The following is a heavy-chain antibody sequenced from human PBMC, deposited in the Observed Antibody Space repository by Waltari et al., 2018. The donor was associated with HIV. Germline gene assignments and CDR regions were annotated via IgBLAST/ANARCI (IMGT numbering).Heavy chain of an antibody. CDR3: ATTYCSSIRCPFDP. Sequence: QLQLQESGPGLVKPSETLSLTCTVSGGSISSSSYYWGWLRQPPGKGLEWIGSFYSSGGTYYNPSTYYNPSLKSRVTISVDTSQKQFSLKLNSATAADTAVYYCATTYCSSIRCPFDPWGQGTLVTVSS. CDR2: FYSSGGT. J-gene: IGHJ5*02. CDR1: GGSISSSSYY. V-gene: IGHV4-39*01. D-gene: IGHD2-2*01.